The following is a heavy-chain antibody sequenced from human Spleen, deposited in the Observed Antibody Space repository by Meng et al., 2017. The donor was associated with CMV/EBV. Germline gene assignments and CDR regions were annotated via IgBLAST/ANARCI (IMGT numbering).Heavy chain of an antibody. J-gene: IGHJ6*02. D-gene: IGHD5-24*01. CDR1: GGTFSSYT. V-gene: IGHV1-69*02. Sequence: SVKVSCKASGGTFSSYTISWVRQAPGQGLEWMGRIIPILGIANYAQKFQGRVTITADKSTSTAYMELSSLRSEDTAIYYCARVHDGFQQLETYYYYGLDVWGQGTTVTVSS. CDR3: ARVHDGFQQLETYYYYGLDV. CDR2: IIPILGIA.